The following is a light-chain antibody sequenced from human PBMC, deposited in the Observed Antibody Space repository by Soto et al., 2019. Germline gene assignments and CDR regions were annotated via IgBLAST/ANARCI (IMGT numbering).Light chain of an antibody. CDR3: SSYTSSSTRV. Sequence: QSVLTLPASVSGSPGQSITISCTGTSSDVGGYNYVSWYQQHPGKAPKLMIYEVSNRPSGVSNRFSGSKSGNTASLTISGLQAEDEADYYCSSYTSSSTRVLGNGTKVTVL. CDR2: EVS. V-gene: IGLV2-14*01. CDR1: SSDVGGYNY. J-gene: IGLJ1*01.